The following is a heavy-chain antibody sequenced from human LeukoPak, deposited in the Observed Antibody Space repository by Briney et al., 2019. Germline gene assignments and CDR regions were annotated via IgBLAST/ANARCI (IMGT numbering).Heavy chain of an antibody. CDR3: AREVAVAFDC. D-gene: IGHD6-19*01. Sequence: GGSLRLSCAASGFTFSSNWMNWVRQAPGKGLEWVAKIKPDGSEKYYVNSVKGRFTISRDNAKNSLYLQMNSLRVEDTAMYYCAREVAVAFDCWGQGTLVTVSS. V-gene: IGHV3-7*01. CDR1: GFTFSSNW. CDR2: IKPDGSEK. J-gene: IGHJ4*02.